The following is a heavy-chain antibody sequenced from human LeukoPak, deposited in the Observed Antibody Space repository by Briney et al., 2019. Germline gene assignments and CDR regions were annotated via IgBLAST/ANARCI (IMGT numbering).Heavy chain of an antibody. J-gene: IGHJ5*02. CDR2: IYYSGST. V-gene: IGHV4-39*01. Sequence: SETLSLTCTVSGGSISSSSYYWGWIRQPPGKGLEWIGSIYYSGSTYYNPSLKSRVTISVDTSKNQFSLKLSSVTAADTAVYYCARLRPRTVIPVSGWFDPWAREPWSPSPQ. D-gene: IGHD2-21*02. CDR3: ARLRPRTVIPVSGWFDP. CDR1: GGSISSSSYY.